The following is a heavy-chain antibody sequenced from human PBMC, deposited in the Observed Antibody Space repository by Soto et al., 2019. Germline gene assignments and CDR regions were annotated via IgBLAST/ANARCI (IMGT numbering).Heavy chain of an antibody. J-gene: IGHJ4*02. CDR3: ARGLQGGSQRGYFDS. CDR1: GFTISSYA. D-gene: IGHD1-26*01. V-gene: IGHV3-30-3*01. Sequence: GGSLRLSCAASGFTISSYAMHWVRQAPGKGLEWVAVISYDGSNKYSADSVKGRFTISRDNSKNTLYLQMNSLRPDDTAVYYCARGLQGGSQRGYFDSWGQGTLVTVSS. CDR2: ISYDGSNK.